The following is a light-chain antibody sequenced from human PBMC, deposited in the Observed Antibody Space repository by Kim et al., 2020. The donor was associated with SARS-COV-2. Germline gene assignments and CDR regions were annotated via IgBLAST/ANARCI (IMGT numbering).Light chain of an antibody. CDR2: EDD. Sequence: GVTVTNSGTRTSGNIATWYVHWYQQRPGSFPTTMIFEDDRRPSGVPDRFSVSIDISSNSASLTISGLKSEDEADYYCQTYDDSVEVFGGGTQLTVL. V-gene: IGLV6-57*01. CDR1: SGNIATWY. CDR3: QTYDDSVEV. J-gene: IGLJ3*02.